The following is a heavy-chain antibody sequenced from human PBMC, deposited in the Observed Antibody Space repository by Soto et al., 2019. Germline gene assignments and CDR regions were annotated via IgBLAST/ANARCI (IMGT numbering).Heavy chain of an antibody. V-gene: IGHV3-30*18. CDR3: AKDGSDYGEVDFYYYYGMDV. CDR1: GFTFSSYG. D-gene: IGHD4-17*01. J-gene: IGHJ6*02. CDR2: ISYDGSNK. Sequence: GGSLRLSCAASGFTFSSYGMHWVRQAPGKGLEWVAVISYDGSNKYYADSVKGRFTISRDNSKNTLCLQMNSLRAEDTAVYYCAKDGSDYGEVDFYYYYGMDVWGQGT.